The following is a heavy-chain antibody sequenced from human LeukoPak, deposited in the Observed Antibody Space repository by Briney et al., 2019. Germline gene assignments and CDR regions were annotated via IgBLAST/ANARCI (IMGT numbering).Heavy chain of an antibody. CDR2: IYISGST. CDR1: GGSISSDY. CDR3: ARGTSGYWSINTIGYAFDI. J-gene: IGHJ3*02. V-gene: IGHV4-4*07. Sequence: PSETLSLTCTVSGGSISSDYWSWIRQPAGKGLEWIGRIYISGSTNYNPSLKSRVTMSVDTSKNQFSLKLSSVTAADTAVYYCARGTSGYWSINTIGYAFDIWGQGKMVTVSS. D-gene: IGHD3-22*01.